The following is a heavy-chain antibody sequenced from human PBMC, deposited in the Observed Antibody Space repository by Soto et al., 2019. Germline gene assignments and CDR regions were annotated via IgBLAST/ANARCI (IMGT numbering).Heavy chain of an antibody. D-gene: IGHD5-12*01. CDR1: GYTFTSYA. Sequence: QVQLVQSGAEVKKPGASVKVACKASGYTFTSYAMHWVRQAPGQRLEWMGWINAGNSNTKYSQKFQGRVTITRDTSASTAYMELSSLRSEDTAVYYCARDFPGWLHGGLTHWGQGTLVTVSS. V-gene: IGHV1-3*01. J-gene: IGHJ4*02. CDR2: INAGNSNT. CDR3: ARDFPGWLHGGLTH.